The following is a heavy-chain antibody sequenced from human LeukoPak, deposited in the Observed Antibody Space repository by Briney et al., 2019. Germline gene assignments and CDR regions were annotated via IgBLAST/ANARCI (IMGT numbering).Heavy chain of an antibody. V-gene: IGHV3-53*01. D-gene: IGHD7-27*01. CDR3: SRDFIVLEPIAHWGGLDY. CDR2: SAGDT. J-gene: IGHJ4*02. Sequence: SAGDTFSADSVKGRFTSSRDNSENTVYLQMNSLRAEDTAVYYCSRDFIVLEPIAHWGGLDYWGLGTLVTVSS.